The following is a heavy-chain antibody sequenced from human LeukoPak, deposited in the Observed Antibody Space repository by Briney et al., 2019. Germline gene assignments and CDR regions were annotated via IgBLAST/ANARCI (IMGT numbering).Heavy chain of an antibody. Sequence: SGGSLRLSCTASGFTFGDYAMSWFRQAPGKGLEWVGFIRSKAYGGTTEYAASVKGRFTISRDDPKSIAYLQMNSLKTEDTAVYYCAQDRAWIEFYFWGQGTLVTVSS. V-gene: IGHV3-49*03. CDR3: AQDRAWIEFYF. CDR1: GFTFGDYA. D-gene: IGHD5-12*01. CDR2: IRSKAYGGTT. J-gene: IGHJ4*02.